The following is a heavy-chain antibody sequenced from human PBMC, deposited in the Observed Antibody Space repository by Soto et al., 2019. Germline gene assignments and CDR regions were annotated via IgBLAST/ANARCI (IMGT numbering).Heavy chain of an antibody. Sequence: PGGSLRLSCAASGFTVSSNYMSWVRQAPGKGLEWVSVIYSGGSTYYADSVKGRFTISRDNSKNTLYLQMNSLRAEDTAVYYCARAITMVRGVIIYFDYWGQGTLVTVSS. CDR2: IYSGGST. D-gene: IGHD3-10*01. J-gene: IGHJ4*02. CDR3: ARAITMVRGVIIYFDY. V-gene: IGHV3-53*01. CDR1: GFTVSSNY.